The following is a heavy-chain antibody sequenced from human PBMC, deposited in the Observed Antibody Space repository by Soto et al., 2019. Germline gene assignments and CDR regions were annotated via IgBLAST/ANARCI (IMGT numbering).Heavy chain of an antibody. J-gene: IGHJ4*02. CDR1: GGSITSSGYY. Sequence: QVQLQESGPGLVKPSQTLSLTCTVSGGSITSSGYYWSWIRQQPGEGLEWIGFTSNSGSTSYNPSLKSRVTISVDTSSSQFSLNLRSVTAADTAVYYCARGGGSTKVDYWGQGTLVTVSP. CDR3: ARGGGSTKVDY. V-gene: IGHV4-31*03. CDR2: TSNSGST. D-gene: IGHD2-2*01.